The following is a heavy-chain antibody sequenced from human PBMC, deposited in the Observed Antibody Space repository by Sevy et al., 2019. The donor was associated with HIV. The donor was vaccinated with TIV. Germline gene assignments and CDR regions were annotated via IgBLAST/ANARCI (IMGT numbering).Heavy chain of an antibody. Sequence: GGSLRLSCAASGFTFSSYAMHWVRQAPGKGLEWVAVISYDGSNKYYADSVKGRFTISRDNSENTPYLQMNSLRAGERAGYYCARDGGGGGFDYWGQGTLVTVSS. CDR2: ISYDGSNK. J-gene: IGHJ4*02. CDR3: ARDGGGGGFDY. V-gene: IGHV3-30-3*01. D-gene: IGHD3-16*01. CDR1: GFTFSSYA.